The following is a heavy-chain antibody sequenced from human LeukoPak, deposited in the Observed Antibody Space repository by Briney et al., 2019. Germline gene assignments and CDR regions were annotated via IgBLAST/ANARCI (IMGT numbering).Heavy chain of an antibody. V-gene: IGHV1-18*01. Sequence: ASVKVSCKASGYTFTSYGISWVRQAPGQGLEWMGWIGAYNGNTNYAQKLQGRVTMTTDTSTSTAYMELRSLRSDDTAVYYCARINYDILTGPSDPWGQGTLVTVSS. D-gene: IGHD3-9*01. J-gene: IGHJ5*02. CDR2: IGAYNGNT. CDR3: ARINYDILTGPSDP. CDR1: GYTFTSYG.